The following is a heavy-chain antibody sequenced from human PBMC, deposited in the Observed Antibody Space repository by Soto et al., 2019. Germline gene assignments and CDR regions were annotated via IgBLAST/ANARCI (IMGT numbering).Heavy chain of an antibody. CDR3: ARHPATSSYSSGWYTFDY. Sequence: GGSLRLSCAASGFTFSSYSMNWVRQAPGKGLEWVSSISSSSSYIYYADSVKGRFTISRDNAKNSLYLQMNSLRAEDTAVYYCARHPATSSYSSGWYTFDYWGQGTLVTVSS. D-gene: IGHD6-19*01. V-gene: IGHV3-21*01. J-gene: IGHJ4*02. CDR2: ISSSSSYI. CDR1: GFTFSSYS.